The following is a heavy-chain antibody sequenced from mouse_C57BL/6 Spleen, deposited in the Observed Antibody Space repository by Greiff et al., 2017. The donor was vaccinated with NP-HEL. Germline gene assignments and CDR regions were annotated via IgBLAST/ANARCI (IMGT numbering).Heavy chain of an antibody. D-gene: IGHD4-1*01. CDR3: ASNWYFDY. J-gene: IGHJ2*01. CDR1: GFTFSSYA. CDR2: ISDGGSYT. V-gene: IGHV5-4*01. Sequence: DVHLVESGGGLVKPGGSLKLSCAASGFTFSSYAMSWVRQTPEKRLEWVATISDGGSYTYYPDNVKGRFTISRDNAKNNLYLQMSHLKSEDTAMYYCASNWYFDYWGQGTTLTVSS.